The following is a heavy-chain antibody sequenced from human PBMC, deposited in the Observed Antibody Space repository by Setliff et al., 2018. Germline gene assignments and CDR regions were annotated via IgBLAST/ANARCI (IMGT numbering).Heavy chain of an antibody. J-gene: IGHJ6*03. CDR3: ARGAPVNSYIQSRYMDF. V-gene: IGHV4-34*01. CDR2: INHRGST. Sequence: SETLSLTCAAYGGTFSDYYWTWIRQPPGKGLEWVGEINHRGSTNYNPSLKSRVTISVDTSKDQFSLRLSSLTAADTAVYYCARGAPVNSYIQSRYMDFWGRGTTVTVSS. CDR1: GGTFSDYY.